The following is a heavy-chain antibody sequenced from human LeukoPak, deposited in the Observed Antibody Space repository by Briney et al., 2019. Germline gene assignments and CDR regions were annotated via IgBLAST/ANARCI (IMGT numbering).Heavy chain of an antibody. CDR1: GGSISSYY. J-gene: IGHJ4*02. Sequence: PSETLSLTCTVSGGSISSYYWSWIRQPAGKGLEWIGRIYSSGSTNYNPSLKSRVTMSVDTSKNQFSLKLSSVTAADTAIYYCARDPATLNSAYYYWFDYWGQGSLVTVSS. D-gene: IGHD3-22*01. CDR3: ARDPATLNSAYYYWFDY. V-gene: IGHV4-4*07. CDR2: IYSSGST.